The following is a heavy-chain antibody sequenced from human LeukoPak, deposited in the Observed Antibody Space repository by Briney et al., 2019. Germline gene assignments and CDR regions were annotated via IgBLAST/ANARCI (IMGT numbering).Heavy chain of an antibody. J-gene: IGHJ4*02. V-gene: IGHV4-39*07. D-gene: IGHD2/OR15-2a*01. Sequence: PSETLSLTCTVSGGSISSSSYYWGWIRQPPGKGLEWIGSIYYSGSTNYNPSLKSRVTISVDTSKNQFSLKLSSVTAADTAVYYCARMRTLDYWGQGTLVTVSS. CDR3: ARMRTLDY. CDR1: GGSISSSSYY. CDR2: IYYSGST.